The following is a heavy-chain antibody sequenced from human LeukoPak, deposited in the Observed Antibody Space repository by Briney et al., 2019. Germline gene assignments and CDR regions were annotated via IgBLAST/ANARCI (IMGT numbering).Heavy chain of an antibody. CDR2: ISGSGGST. V-gene: IGHV3-23*01. CDR3: AKVPMYYFDY. D-gene: IGHD2-2*01. CDR1: GGSISSYY. J-gene: IGHJ4*02. Sequence: PSETLSLTCTVSGGSISSYYWSWVRQAPGKGLEWVSAISGSGGSTYYADSVKGRFTISRDNSKNTLYLQMNSLRAEDTAVYYCAKVPMYYFDYWGQGTLVTVSS.